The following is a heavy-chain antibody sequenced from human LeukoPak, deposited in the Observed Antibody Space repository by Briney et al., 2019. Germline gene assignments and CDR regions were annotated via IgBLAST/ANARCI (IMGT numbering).Heavy chain of an antibody. V-gene: IGHV3-43*01. D-gene: IGHD3-9*01. J-gene: IGHJ4*02. Sequence: GGSLRLSCAASGFTFDDYTMHWVRQAPGKGLEWVSLISWDGGSTYYADSVKGRFTISRDNSKNSLYLQMNSLRTEDTALYYCAKGHTLYDILTGYYHTHTFDYWGQGTLVTVSS. CDR1: GFTFDDYT. CDR2: ISWDGGST. CDR3: AKGHTLYDILTGYYHTHTFDY.